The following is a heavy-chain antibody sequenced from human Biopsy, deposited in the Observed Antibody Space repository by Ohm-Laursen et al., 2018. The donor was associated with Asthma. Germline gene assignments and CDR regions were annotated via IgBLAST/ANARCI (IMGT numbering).Heavy chain of an antibody. CDR3: ARGLDYSGRSGFDY. CDR1: GFMFRSFG. Sequence: SLRLSCTASGFMFRSFGMHWVRQAPGKGLEWVAVISYDGNHKFYEDSVKGRFTISRDNSMNTLYLHMNSLRVEDTAVYYCARGLDYSGRSGFDYWGKGTLVTVSS. D-gene: IGHD3-10*01. CDR2: ISYDGNHK. V-gene: IGHV3-30*03. J-gene: IGHJ4*02.